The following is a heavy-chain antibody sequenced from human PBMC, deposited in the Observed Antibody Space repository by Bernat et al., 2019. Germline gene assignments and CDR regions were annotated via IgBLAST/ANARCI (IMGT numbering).Heavy chain of an antibody. D-gene: IGHD3-16*01. J-gene: IGHJ5*02. CDR2: ISAYNGNT. V-gene: IGHV1-18*04. Sequence: QVQLVQSRAEVKKPGASVKVSCRASGYTFTSYGISWVRQAPGQGLEWMGWISAYNGNTNYAQKFQSRVTMTTDTSTTTAYMEVRSLRSDDTAVYYCARDRTPGGESPPSVWWFDPWGQGTLVTVSS. CDR1: GYTFTSYG. CDR3: ARDRTPGGESPPSVWWFDP.